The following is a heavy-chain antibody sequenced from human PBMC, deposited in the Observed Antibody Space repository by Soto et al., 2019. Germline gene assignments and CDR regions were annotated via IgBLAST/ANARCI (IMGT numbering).Heavy chain of an antibody. D-gene: IGHD6-6*01. CDR1: GFTFSSYA. J-gene: IGHJ3*02. CDR2: ISGSGGGT. Sequence: EVQLLESGGGLVQPGGSLRLSCAASGFTFSSYAMTWVRQAPAQGLEWVSGISGSGGGTYYADSVKGRFTISRDSSRNTLYLKMDSLRAEDKAVYYCAKKTDSSSPWGALDIWGQGTMVSVSS. CDR3: AKKTDSSSPWGALDI. V-gene: IGHV3-23*01.